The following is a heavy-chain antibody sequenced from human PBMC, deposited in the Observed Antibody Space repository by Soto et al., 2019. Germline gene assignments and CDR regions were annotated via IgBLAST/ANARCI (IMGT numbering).Heavy chain of an antibody. J-gene: IGHJ4*02. Sequence: QLQLQESGPGLVKPSETLSLTCTVAGGSVNTYYWGWIRQPPGKGLEWIASIYYSGSTYYNPSLKSRVIISVYTSKNQFSMKLNSVTAADTAVYYCARRRGVGGSWFFDYWGQGTLVTVSS. CDR1: GGSVNTYY. V-gene: IGHV4-39*01. D-gene: IGHD6-13*01. CDR3: ARRRGVGGSWFFDY. CDR2: IYYSGST.